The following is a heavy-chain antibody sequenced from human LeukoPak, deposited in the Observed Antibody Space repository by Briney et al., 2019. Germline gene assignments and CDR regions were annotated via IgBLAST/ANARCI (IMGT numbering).Heavy chain of an antibody. CDR2: ISWNSGSI. D-gene: IGHD2-15*01. V-gene: IGHV3-9*01. CDR3: AKSGGVVVGVYFDY. Sequence: GGSLRLSCAASGFNFDDYAMDWVRQAPGKDLEWVSGISWNSGSIGYADSVKGRFTISRDNAKNSLFLEMNNLRVEDTALYYCAKSGGVVVGVYFDYWGQGTLVTVSS. J-gene: IGHJ4*02. CDR1: GFNFDDYA.